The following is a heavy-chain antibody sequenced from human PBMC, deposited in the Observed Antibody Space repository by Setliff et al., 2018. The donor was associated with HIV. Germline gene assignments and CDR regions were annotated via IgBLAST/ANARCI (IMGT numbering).Heavy chain of an antibody. D-gene: IGHD3-10*01. J-gene: IGHJ5*02. CDR2: IYTSGST. Sequence: TSETLSLTCTVSGGSISSYYWSWIRQPPGKGLEWIGYIYTSGSTNYNPSLESRVTMSLDTSRDQFSLNLRSVTAADTAVYFCARDRHSSGLGSYGPWGPGILVTVSS. CDR3: ARDRHSSGLGSYGP. V-gene: IGHV4-4*09. CDR1: GGSISSYY.